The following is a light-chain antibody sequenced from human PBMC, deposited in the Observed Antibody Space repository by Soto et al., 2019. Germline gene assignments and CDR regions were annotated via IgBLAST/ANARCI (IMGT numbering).Light chain of an antibody. CDR3: HQYYSYWT. J-gene: IGKJ1*01. Sequence: DIQMTQSPSTLSASVGDRVTITCRASQSISSWLAWYPHKPAKAPKLLIHKASSLEIGLPSRFSGSGSGTEFTLTISSLQPDDFETYYCHQYYSYWTFGQGTKVEI. CDR2: KAS. V-gene: IGKV1-5*03. CDR1: QSISSW.